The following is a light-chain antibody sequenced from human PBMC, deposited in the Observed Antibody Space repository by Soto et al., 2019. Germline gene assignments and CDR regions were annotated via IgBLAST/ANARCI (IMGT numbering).Light chain of an antibody. Sequence: DIQRTQSPSTLSASVGDRVTITCRASQSINNWLAWYQLKPGKAPKLLIYDASTLQSGVPSSFSGSGSGTEFTLTISSLQPDDFATYYCQRYATYSPTFGQGTKVDIK. CDR3: QRYATYSPT. V-gene: IGKV1-5*01. J-gene: IGKJ1*01. CDR2: DAS. CDR1: QSINNW.